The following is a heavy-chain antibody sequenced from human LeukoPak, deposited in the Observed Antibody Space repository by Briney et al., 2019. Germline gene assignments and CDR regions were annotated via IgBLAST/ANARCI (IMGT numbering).Heavy chain of an antibody. D-gene: IGHD6-13*01. J-gene: IGHJ4*02. CDR2: ISWNSGSI. V-gene: IGHV3-9*01. CDR3: AKARIAAAFDY. CDR1: GFTFDDYA. Sequence: GRSLRLSCAASGFTFDDYAMHWVRQAPGKGLEWVSGISWNSGSIGYADSVKGRFTISRDNAKNSLYLQMNSLRAEDTALYYCAKARIAAAFDYWGQGTLVTVSS.